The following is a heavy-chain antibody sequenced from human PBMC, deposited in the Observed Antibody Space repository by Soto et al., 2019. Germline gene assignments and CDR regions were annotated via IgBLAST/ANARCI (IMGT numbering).Heavy chain of an antibody. CDR1: GGSNIRDGYY. J-gene: IGHJ4*02. D-gene: IGHD2-2*01. Sequence: PSETLSLTCTVSGGSNIRDGYYWSWIRQHPGKGLEWIAYISYSGSSYSNPSLKSRVTISADTSKNQFSLRLTSVTAADTAVYFCARATPAGSADFWGQGTPVTSPQ. CDR2: ISYSGSS. V-gene: IGHV4-31*03. CDR3: ARATPAGSADF.